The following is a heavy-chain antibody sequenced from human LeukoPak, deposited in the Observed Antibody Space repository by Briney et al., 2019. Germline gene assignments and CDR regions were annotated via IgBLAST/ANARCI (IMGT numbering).Heavy chain of an antibody. CDR1: GFTFSSYS. J-gene: IGHJ4*02. CDR2: ISGGGGT. V-gene: IGHV3-23*01. CDR3: AKEPPYCGGDCYFLLDY. Sequence: GGSLTLSCAASGFTFSSYSMSWVRQAPGKGLEWVSGISGGGGTYYADSVKGRFTISRDNSKNPLYLQVNNLRAEDTGVYYCAKEPPYCGGDCYFLLDYWGQGTLVTVSS. D-gene: IGHD2-21*02.